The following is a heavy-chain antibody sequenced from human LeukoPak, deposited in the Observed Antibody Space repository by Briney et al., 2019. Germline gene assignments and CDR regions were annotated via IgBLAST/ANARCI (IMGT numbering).Heavy chain of an antibody. CDR3: TTDSLLYCSSTSCYCV. Sequence: GGSLRLSCTASGFTFGDYAMSWVRQAPGKGLEWVGRIKSKTDGGTTDYAAPVKGRFTISRDDSKNTLYLQMNSLKTEDTAVYYCTTDSLLYCSSTSCYCVWGQGTLVTVSS. J-gene: IGHJ4*02. CDR2: IKSKTDGGTT. D-gene: IGHD2-2*01. V-gene: IGHV3-15*01. CDR1: GFTFGDYA.